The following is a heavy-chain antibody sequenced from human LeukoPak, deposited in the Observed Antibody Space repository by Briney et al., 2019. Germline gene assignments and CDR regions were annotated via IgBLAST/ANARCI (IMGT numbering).Heavy chain of an antibody. CDR1: GFTFSSYW. Sequence: GGSLRLSCAASGFTFSSYWVSWVRQAPGRGLEWVANIKQDGSEKYYVDSVKGRFTISRDNAKNSLYLQMNSLRAEDTAVYYCARYYYGSGSSAAFDIWGQGTMVTVSS. J-gene: IGHJ3*02. V-gene: IGHV3-7*01. D-gene: IGHD3-10*01. CDR3: ARYYYGSGSSAAFDI. CDR2: IKQDGSEK.